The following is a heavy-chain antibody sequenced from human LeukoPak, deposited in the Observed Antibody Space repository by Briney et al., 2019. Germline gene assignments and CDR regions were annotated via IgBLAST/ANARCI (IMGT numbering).Heavy chain of an antibody. CDR3: AHSEWFGELNYYYYGMDV. Sequence: SGPTLVKPTQTLTLTCTFSGFSLSTSGVGVGWIRQPPGKALEWLALIYWDDDKRYSPSLKSRLTITKDTSKNQVVLTMTNMDPVDTATYYCAHSEWFGELNYYYYGMDVWGQGTTVTVSS. CDR2: IYWDDDK. D-gene: IGHD3-10*01. V-gene: IGHV2-5*02. J-gene: IGHJ6*02. CDR1: GFSLSTSGVG.